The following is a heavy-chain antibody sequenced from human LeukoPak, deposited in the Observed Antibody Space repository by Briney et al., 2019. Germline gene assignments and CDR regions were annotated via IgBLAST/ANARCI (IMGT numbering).Heavy chain of an antibody. V-gene: IGHV1-2*06. CDR1: GYTFTGYY. J-gene: IGHJ2*01. Sequence: GASVKVSCKASGYTFTGYYMHWVRQAPGQGLERMGRINPNSGGTNYAQKFQGRVTMTRDTSITTAYMELSRLSSDDTAVYYCARHPGKVTNDWYFDLWGRGTLVTVSS. CDR2: INPNSGGT. CDR3: ARHPGKVTNDWYFDL. D-gene: IGHD4-23*01.